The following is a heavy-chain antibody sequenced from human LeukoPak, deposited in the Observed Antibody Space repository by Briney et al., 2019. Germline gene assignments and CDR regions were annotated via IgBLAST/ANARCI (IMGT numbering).Heavy chain of an antibody. CDR2: IYVDGST. CDR3: AREKGTMTRKMAFEM. Sequence: LSGGSLRLSCAAPGISVSSNYMSWVRQAPGKGLQWVSVIYVDGSTYYADSVKGRITISRDNSRNTLYLQMNSLRAEDTAVYYCAREKGTMTRKMAFEMWGQGTMLTVSS. V-gene: IGHV3-66*01. CDR1: GISVSSNY. D-gene: IGHD3-22*01. J-gene: IGHJ3*02.